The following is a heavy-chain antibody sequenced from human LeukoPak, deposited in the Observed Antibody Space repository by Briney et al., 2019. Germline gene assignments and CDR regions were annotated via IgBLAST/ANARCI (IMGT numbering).Heavy chain of an antibody. CDR1: GFTFSTYT. J-gene: IGHJ4*02. D-gene: IGHD6-13*01. Sequence: GGSLRLSCAASGFTFSTYTMNWARQAPGKGLEWVSSINSVSRYIYYADSVKGRFTISRDNAKDSLYLQMNDLRVEDTAVYYCLRGDSRDYWGQGALVAVSS. CDR2: INSVSRYI. V-gene: IGHV3-21*01. CDR3: LRGDSRDY.